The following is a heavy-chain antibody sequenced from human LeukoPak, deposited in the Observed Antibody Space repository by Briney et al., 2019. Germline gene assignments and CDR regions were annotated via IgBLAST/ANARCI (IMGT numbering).Heavy chain of an antibody. J-gene: IGHJ4*02. V-gene: IGHV3-48*04. CDR1: GFTFSSYA. D-gene: IGHD3-3*01. Sequence: PGGSLRLSCAASGFTFSSYAMSWVRQTPGKGLEWVSYISSSSSTIYYADSVKGRFTISRDNAKNSLYLQMNSLRAEDTAVYYCAREKAYEWGQGTPVTVSS. CDR2: ISSSSSTI. CDR3: AREKAYE.